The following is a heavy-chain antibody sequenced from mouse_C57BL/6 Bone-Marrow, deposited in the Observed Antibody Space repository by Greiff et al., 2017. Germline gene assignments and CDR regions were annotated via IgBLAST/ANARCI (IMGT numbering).Heavy chain of an antibody. CDR1: GFTFSSYT. CDR2: ISGGGGNT. V-gene: IGHV5-9*01. Sequence: EVQGVESGGGLVKPGGSLKLSCAASGFTFSSYTMSWVRQTPEKRLEWVATISGGGGNTYYPDSVKGRFTISRDNAKNTLYLQMSSLRSEDTALYYCARHGTAQATDYWGQGTTLTVSS. J-gene: IGHJ2*01. D-gene: IGHD3-2*02. CDR3: ARHGTAQATDY.